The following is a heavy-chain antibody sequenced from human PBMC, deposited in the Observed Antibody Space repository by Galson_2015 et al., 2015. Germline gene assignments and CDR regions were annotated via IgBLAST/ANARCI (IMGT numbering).Heavy chain of an antibody. CDR3: VRHVYDIMTGYYKGGGDY. D-gene: IGHD3-9*01. CDR1: AGSISSGSYY. V-gene: IGHV4-39*01. J-gene: IGHJ4*02. CDR2: IYYSGST. Sequence: SETLSLTCTVSAGSISSGSYYWGWLRQPPGKGLEWIASIYYSGSTEYNPSFKRRVTISVDTSKNQFSLKLSSVTAADTAVYYCVRHVYDIMTGYYKGGGDYWGQGTLVTVSS.